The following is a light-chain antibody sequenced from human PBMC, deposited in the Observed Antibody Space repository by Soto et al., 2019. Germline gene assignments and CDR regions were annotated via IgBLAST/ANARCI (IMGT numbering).Light chain of an antibody. CDR1: QSISSW. J-gene: IGKJ3*01. CDR3: QQYNSYPFA. Sequence: DIQMTQSPSTLSASVGDRVTITCRASQSISSWLAWYQQKPGKAPKLLIYKASSLESGVPSRFSGSGSGTEFTLTISSLQPDEFETYYCQQYNSYPFAFGPGTKVDIK. CDR2: KAS. V-gene: IGKV1-5*03.